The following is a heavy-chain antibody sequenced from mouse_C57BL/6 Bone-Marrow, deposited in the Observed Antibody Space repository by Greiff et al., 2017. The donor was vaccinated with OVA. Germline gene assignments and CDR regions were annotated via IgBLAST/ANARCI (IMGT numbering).Heavy chain of an antibody. V-gene: IGHV1-39*01. CDR3: ARPLSGGLWYFDV. J-gene: IGHJ1*03. CDR2: INPNYGTT. D-gene: IGHD4-1*01. CDR1: GYSFTDYN. Sequence: EVQLQQSGPELVKPGASVKISCKASGYSFTDYNMNWVKQSNGKSLEWIGVINPNYGTTSYNQKFKGKATLTVDQSSSTAYMQLNSLTSEDSAVYSFARPLSGGLWYFDVWGTGTTVTVSS.